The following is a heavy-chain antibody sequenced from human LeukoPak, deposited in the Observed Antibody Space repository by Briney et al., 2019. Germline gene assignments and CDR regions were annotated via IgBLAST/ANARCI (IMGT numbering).Heavy chain of an antibody. D-gene: IGHD6-13*01. Sequence: PSETLSLTCAVYGGSFSGYYWSWIRQPPGKGLEWIGEINHSGSTNYNPSLKSRVTISVDTSKNQFSLKLRSVTAADTAVYYCARATVPAATYSYYYMDVWGKGTTVTISS. CDR3: ARATVPAATYSYYYMDV. CDR1: GGSFSGYY. V-gene: IGHV4-34*01. CDR2: INHSGST. J-gene: IGHJ6*03.